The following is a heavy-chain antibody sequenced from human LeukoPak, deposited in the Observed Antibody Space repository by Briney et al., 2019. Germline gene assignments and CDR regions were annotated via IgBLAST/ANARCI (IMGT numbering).Heavy chain of an antibody. CDR2: INHSGNT. CDR3: ARGAPFYCSGGSCYIGFEYYYYYMDV. V-gene: IGHV4-34*01. D-gene: IGHD2-15*01. CDR1: GGSFSGYY. J-gene: IGHJ6*03. Sequence: NSSETLSLTCAVYGGSFSGYYWSWIRQPPGKGLEWIGEINHSGNTNSNPSLKSRVTMSVDTSKNQFSLKLSSLTAADTAMYYCARGAPFYCSGGSCYIGFEYYYYYMDVWGKGTTVTVSS.